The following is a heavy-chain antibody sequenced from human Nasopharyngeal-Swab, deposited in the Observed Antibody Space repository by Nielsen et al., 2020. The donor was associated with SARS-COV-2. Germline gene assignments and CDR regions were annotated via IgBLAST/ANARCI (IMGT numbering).Heavy chain of an antibody. Sequence: ASVKVSCKASGYTFTGYYMHWVRQAPGQGLEWMGWINPSGGSTSYAQKFQGRVTMTRDTSTSTVYMELSSLRSEDTAVYYCARDHPSDNCRLPACYYGMDVWGQGTTVTVSS. CDR3: ARDHPSDNCRLPACYYGMDV. J-gene: IGHJ6*02. V-gene: IGHV1-46*01. D-gene: IGHD1-1*01. CDR2: INPSGGST. CDR1: GYTFTGYY.